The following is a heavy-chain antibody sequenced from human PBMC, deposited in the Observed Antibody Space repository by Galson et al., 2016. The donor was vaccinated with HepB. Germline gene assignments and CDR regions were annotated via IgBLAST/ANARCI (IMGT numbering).Heavy chain of an antibody. CDR3: ARVKDEYNSGWNVNDY. D-gene: IGHD5-12*01. CDR2: ISYDGSHK. J-gene: IGHJ4*02. CDR1: GFTLRSFS. Sequence: SLRLSCAVSGFTLRSFSMQWVRQAPGKGLEWVAIISYDGSHKYYSDSVKGRFAISRDNSKNTLYLQMSSLRAEDTAVYYCARVKDEYNSGWNVNDYWGQGILVTVSS. V-gene: IGHV3-30*09.